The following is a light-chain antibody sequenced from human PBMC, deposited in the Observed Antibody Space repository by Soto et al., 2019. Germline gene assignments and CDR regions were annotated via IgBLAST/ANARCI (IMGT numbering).Light chain of an antibody. CDR1: QGVRGN. CDR3: HHYET. CDR2: VTS. Sequence: EIVMTQSPATVSGSAGERATLSCRASQGVRGNLAWYQQKPGQAPRLLIYVTSTRAAGVPARSSGSASGTEFTLTIRRLEPEDFTVYYCHHYETFGQGTQVDIK. V-gene: IGKV3-15*01. J-gene: IGKJ1*01.